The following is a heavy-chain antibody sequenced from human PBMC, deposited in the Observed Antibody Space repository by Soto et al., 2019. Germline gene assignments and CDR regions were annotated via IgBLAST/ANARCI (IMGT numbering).Heavy chain of an antibody. CDR3: ARQRTSVVTQAYFDV. J-gene: IGHJ4*02. D-gene: IGHD2-21*02. Sequence: SETLSLTCSVSGDSISNLDYFWAWIRQPPGKGLEWIGSIYYSGSTYNNPSLRSRVSMSIDTSKDQFSLKLKSVTAADTALYFCARQRTSVVTQAYFDVWGPGSLVTVSS. V-gene: IGHV4-39*01. CDR2: IYYSGST. CDR1: GDSISNLDYF.